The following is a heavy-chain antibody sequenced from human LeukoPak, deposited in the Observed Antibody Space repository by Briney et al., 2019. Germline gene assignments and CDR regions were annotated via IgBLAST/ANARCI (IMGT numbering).Heavy chain of an antibody. D-gene: IGHD1-14*01. CDR3: ASGVVRGPEPPFYYYGMDV. V-gene: IGHV3-30-3*01. J-gene: IGHJ6*02. Sequence: PGGSLRLSCAASGFTFSSYAMHWVRQAPGKGLEWVAVISYDGSNKYYADSVKGRFTISRDNSKNTLYLQMNSLRAEDTAVYCCASGVVRGPEPPFYYYGMDVWGQGTTVTVSS. CDR2: ISYDGSNK. CDR1: GFTFSSYA.